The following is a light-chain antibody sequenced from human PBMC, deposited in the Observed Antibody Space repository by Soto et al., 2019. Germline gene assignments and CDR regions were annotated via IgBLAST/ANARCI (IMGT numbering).Light chain of an antibody. J-gene: IGLJ2*01. CDR1: NSNIGNNY. V-gene: IGLV1-51*01. CDR2: DNS. CDR3: GTWDSSMSAVV. Sequence: QSVLTQPPSVSAAPGQKVTVSCSGTNSNIGNNYVSWYQQVPGTAPKLLIYDNSERPSGIPDRFSGSKSGTSATLGITGLQTVDDAGYYCGTWDSSMSAVVFGGGTKLTVL.